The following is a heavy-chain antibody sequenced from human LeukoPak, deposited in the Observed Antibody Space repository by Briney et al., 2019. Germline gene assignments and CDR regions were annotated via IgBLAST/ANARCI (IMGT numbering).Heavy chain of an antibody. V-gene: IGHV3-49*03. CDR1: GSPFVDLA. D-gene: IGHD6-19*01. CDR2: IRSKTYGGTT. Sequence: GRSLRLSCTPLGSPFVDLAINCFGRAQGKGREWVGIIRSKTYGGTTEYAASVKGRFTISTDDSKSIAYLQMSSLKTEDTAVYYCTRGRAVVDPWGQGALVTVSS. CDR3: TRGRAVVDP. J-gene: IGHJ5*02.